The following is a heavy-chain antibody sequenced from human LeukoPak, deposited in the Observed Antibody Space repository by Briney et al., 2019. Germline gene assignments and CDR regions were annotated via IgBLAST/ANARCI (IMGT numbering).Heavy chain of an antibody. CDR2: INPRGTAT. J-gene: IGHJ4*02. Sequence: ASVKVSCKASGYTFTGYYMHWVRQAPGQGLEWMGLINPRGTATRYAESFQGRLTLTRDLSTSTDYMELSSLRSDDTAVYYCARDGGLYYYDSSGYYYSGNFDYWGQGTLVTVSS. CDR1: GYTFTGYY. D-gene: IGHD3-22*01. CDR3: ARDGGLYYYDSSGYYYSGNFDY. V-gene: IGHV1-46*01.